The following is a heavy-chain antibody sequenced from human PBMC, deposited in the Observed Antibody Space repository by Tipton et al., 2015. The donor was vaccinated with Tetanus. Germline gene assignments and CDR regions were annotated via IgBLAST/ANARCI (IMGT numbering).Heavy chain of an antibody. V-gene: IGHV3-23*01. Sequence: SLRLSCAASGFTFSSYAVSWVRQAPGKGLEWVSSLSGSGDSTYYVDSVRGRFTISRDNSKNTLYLQMNSLRAEDSAVYYCARRQVEGGAHFDHSGQGTLVTVSS. D-gene: IGHD3-16*01. J-gene: IGHJ4*02. CDR3: ARRQVEGGAHFDH. CDR2: LSGSGDST. CDR1: GFTFSSYA.